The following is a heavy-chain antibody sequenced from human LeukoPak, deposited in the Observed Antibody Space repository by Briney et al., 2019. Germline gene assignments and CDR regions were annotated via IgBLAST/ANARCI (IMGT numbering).Heavy chain of an antibody. D-gene: IGHD3-22*01. CDR1: GGTFSSYA. J-gene: IGHJ6*02. Sequence: SVKVSCKASGGTFSSYAISWVRQAPGQGLEWMGRIIPIFGIANYAQKFQGRVTITADKSTSTAYMELSSLRSEDAAVYYCASPVDSSSYPYYYYGMDVWGQGTTVTVSS. CDR2: IIPIFGIA. V-gene: IGHV1-69*04. CDR3: ASPVDSSSYPYYYYGMDV.